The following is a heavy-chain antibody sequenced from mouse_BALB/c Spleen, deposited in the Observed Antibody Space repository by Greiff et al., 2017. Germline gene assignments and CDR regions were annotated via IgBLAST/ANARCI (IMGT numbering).Heavy chain of an antibody. CDR2: IDPENGNT. D-gene: IGHD1-1*01. J-gene: IGHJ3*01. CDR3: ARDLLLY. Sequence: EVQLQQSGAELVRPGALVKLSCKASGFNIKDYYMHWVKQRPEQGLEWIGWIDPENGNTIYDPKFQGKASITADTASNTAYLQLSSLTSEDTAVYYCARDLLLYWGQGTLVTVSA. CDR1: GFNIKDYY. V-gene: IGHV14-1*02.